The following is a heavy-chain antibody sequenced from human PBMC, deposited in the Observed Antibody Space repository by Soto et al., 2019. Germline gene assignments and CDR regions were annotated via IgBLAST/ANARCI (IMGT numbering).Heavy chain of an antibody. Sequence: GGSLRLSCAASGFTFSGSAMHWVRQASGKGLEWVGRIRSKANSYATADAASVKGRFTISRDDSKNTAYLQMNSLKTEDTAVYYCTVGRSGWYALDIWGQGTMVTVSS. CDR1: GFTFSGSA. D-gene: IGHD6-19*01. J-gene: IGHJ3*02. CDR2: IRSKANSYAT. V-gene: IGHV3-73*01. CDR3: TVGRSGWYALDI.